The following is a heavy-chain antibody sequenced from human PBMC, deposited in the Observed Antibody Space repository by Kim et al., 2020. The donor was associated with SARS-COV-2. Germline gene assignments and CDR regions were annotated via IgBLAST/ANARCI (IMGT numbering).Heavy chain of an antibody. J-gene: IGHJ5*02. CDR3: ARASWGIAVAGEHWFDP. CDR1: GGSISSYY. V-gene: IGHV4-59*01. CDR2: IYYSGST. D-gene: IGHD6-19*01. Sequence: SETLSLTCTVSGGSISSYYWSWIRQPPGKRLEWIGYIYYSGSTNYNPSLKSRVTISVDTSKNQFSLKLSSVTAADTAVYYCARASWGIAVAGEHWFDPWGQGTLVTVSS.